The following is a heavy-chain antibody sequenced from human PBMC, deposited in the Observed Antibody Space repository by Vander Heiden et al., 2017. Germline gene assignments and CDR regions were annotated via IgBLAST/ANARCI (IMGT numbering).Heavy chain of an antibody. V-gene: IGHV5-51*01. CDR1: GYSFSNYW. CDR2: IYPGDSNP. D-gene: IGHD1-1*01. J-gene: IGHJ4*02. Sequence: EVQLVQSGGEVKKRGESLKPSCKGSGYSFSNYWTGWVRQVPGKGLEWMRIIYPGDSNPIYGPSFQGQVTISVDKSINTAYLQWSSLKASDTAIYYCGRPFAGSSDNFHYWGQGTLVTVSS. CDR3: GRPFAGSSDNFHY.